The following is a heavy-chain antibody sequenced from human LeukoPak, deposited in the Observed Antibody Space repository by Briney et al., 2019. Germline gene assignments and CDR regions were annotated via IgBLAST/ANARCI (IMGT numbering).Heavy chain of an antibody. D-gene: IGHD2-8*01. V-gene: IGHV1-8*03. CDR2: MNPNSGNT. CDR1: GYSFTSYD. J-gene: IGHJ4*02. Sequence: ASVKVSCKASGYSFTSYDVTWVRQAPGQGLEWMGWMNPNSGNTAYAQKFQGRVTITSDTSITTAYMELSSLRSEDTAVYYCATSLFCSNGVCYTGGYYFDYWGLGTPVTVSS. CDR3: ATSLFCSNGVCYTGGYYFDY.